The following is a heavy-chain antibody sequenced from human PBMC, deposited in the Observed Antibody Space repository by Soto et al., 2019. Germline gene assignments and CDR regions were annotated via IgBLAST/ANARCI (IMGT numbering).Heavy chain of an antibody. Sequence: WGSXRLSCAASGLTFCSFGVSWVRQKPGKGLEWVANIKQDGSEKYYVDSVKGRFTISRDNAKNSLYLQMNSLRAEDTAVYYCARVGGDIVVVPAAMRYYYYYMDVWGKGTTVTSP. J-gene: IGHJ6*03. V-gene: IGHV3-7*01. CDR2: IKQDGSEK. D-gene: IGHD2-2*01. CDR1: GLTFCSFG. CDR3: ARVGGDIVVVPAAMRYYYYYMDV.